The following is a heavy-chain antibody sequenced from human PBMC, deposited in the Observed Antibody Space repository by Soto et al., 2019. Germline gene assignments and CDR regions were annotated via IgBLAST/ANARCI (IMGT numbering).Heavy chain of an antibody. V-gene: IGHV1-8*01. CDR3: ARGSRLLLFGGGNYYYYMDV. J-gene: IGHJ6*03. Sequence: QVQLVQSGAEVKKPGASVKVSCKASGYTFTSYDINWVRQATGQGLEWMGWMNPNSGNTGYAQKFQGRVTMNRNTSISTAYMELSSLRSEDTAVYYCARGSRLLLFGGGNYYYYMDVWGKGTTVTVSS. CDR1: GYTFTSYD. CDR2: MNPNSGNT. D-gene: IGHD3-10*01.